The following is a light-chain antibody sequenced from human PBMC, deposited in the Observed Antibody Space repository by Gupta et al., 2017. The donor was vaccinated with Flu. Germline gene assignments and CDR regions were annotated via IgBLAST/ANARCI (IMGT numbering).Light chain of an antibody. CDR1: QSIRRSY. CDR3: HQEGNSAFT. CDR2: GAS. J-gene: IGKJ3*01. V-gene: IGKV3-20*01. Sequence: GTLALSPSERATLSCRASQSIRRSYLAWYQQKPCQAPRLLNYGASSRATGISDRFSGSGSGTDFTLTISRLEPEDFAVYYCHQEGNSAFTFGHGTKVDIK.